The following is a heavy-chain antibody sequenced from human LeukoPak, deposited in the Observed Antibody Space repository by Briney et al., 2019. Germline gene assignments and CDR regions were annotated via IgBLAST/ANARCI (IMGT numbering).Heavy chain of an antibody. CDR2: ISGSGGST. Sequence: GGSLRLSCAASGFTFSSYAMSWVRQAPGKGLEWVSAISGSGGSTYYADSVKGRFTISRDNSKNTLYLQMNSLRAEDTAVYYCAKVLTPTKTGSFPLDYWGQGTLVTVSS. V-gene: IGHV3-23*01. CDR3: AKVLTPTKTGSFPLDY. D-gene: IGHD3-9*01. J-gene: IGHJ4*02. CDR1: GFTFSSYA.